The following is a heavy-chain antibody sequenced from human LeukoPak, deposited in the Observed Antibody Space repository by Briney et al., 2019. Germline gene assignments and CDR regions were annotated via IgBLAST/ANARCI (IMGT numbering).Heavy chain of an antibody. D-gene: IGHD2-2*01. CDR1: GGSISSGGSY. CDR2: IYTSGST. J-gene: IGHJ4*02. V-gene: IGHV4-61*09. CDR3: ASPLFCSGTGCYDS. Sequence: SETLSLTCTVSGGSISSGGSYWSWIRQPAGKGLEWVGHIYTSGSTNYNPSLKSRATISVDMSKNRFSLKLSSVTAADTAVYYCASPLFCSGTGCYDSWGQGTLVTVSS.